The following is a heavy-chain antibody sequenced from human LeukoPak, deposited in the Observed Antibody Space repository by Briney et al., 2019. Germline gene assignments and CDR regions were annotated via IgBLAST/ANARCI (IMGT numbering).Heavy chain of an antibody. CDR3: GRGDYDSGSCGLVWFDP. CDR2: IYYSGNT. CDR1: YTSTSYYN. Sequence: QSPSYTAAYTSTSYYNRCLRQHPPREGVWLSWNIYYSGNTNYKHNLKSRVTISVDTSKNQSYLKLSSVTAADTAVYYCGRGDYDSGSCGLVWFDPWGQGTLVTVSS. J-gene: IGHJ5*02. D-gene: IGHD3-10*01. V-gene: IGHV4-59*01.